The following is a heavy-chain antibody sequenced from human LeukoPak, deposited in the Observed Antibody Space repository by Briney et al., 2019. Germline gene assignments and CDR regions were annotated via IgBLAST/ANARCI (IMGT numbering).Heavy chain of an antibody. D-gene: IGHD6-13*01. V-gene: IGHV3-43*02. CDR1: GFTFDDYA. CDR2: ISGDGGST. J-gene: IGHJ4*02. Sequence: GGSLRLSCAASGFTFDDYAMHWVRQAPGKGLEWVSLISGDGGSTYYADSVKGRFTISRDNAKNSLYLQMNSLRAEDTAVYYCARVQVGAAGLDYWGQGTLVTVSS. CDR3: ARVQVGAAGLDY.